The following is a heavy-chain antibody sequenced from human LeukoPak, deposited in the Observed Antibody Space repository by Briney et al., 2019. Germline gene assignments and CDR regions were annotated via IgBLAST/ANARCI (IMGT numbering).Heavy chain of an antibody. V-gene: IGHV1-18*01. CDR2: TSTNSENT. CDR1: GYIFANFG. J-gene: IGHJ4*02. Sequence: ASVKVSCKTSGYIFANFGIVWVRQAPGRGLEWVGWTSTNSENTRSAQNLKDSVTLTTDTATGTAYMDLRNLRSDDTATYFCARRPYGSGRPADYWGRGTLVIASA. D-gene: IGHD3-10*01. CDR3: ARRPYGSGRPADY.